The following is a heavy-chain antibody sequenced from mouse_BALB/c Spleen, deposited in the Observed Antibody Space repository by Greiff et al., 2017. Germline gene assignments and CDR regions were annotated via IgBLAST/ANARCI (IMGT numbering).Heavy chain of an antibody. D-gene: IGHD2-1*01. J-gene: IGHJ2*01. CDR3: AQGLYYGFDY. CDR1: GYSITSDYA. CDR2: ISYSGST. Sequence: VQLQQSGPGLVKPSQSLSLTCTVTGYSITSDYAWNWIRQFPGNKLEWMGYISYSGSTSYNPSLKSRISITRDTSKNQFFLQLNSVTTEDTATYYCAQGLYYGFDYWGQGTTLTVSS. V-gene: IGHV3-2*02.